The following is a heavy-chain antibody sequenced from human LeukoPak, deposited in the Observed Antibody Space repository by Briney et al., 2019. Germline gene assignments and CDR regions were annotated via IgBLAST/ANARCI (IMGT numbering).Heavy chain of an antibody. CDR2: IYYSGST. CDR1: GGSISSSSYY. D-gene: IGHD3-16*02. J-gene: IGHJ5*02. V-gene: IGHV4-39*07. Sequence: SETLSLTCTVSGGSISSSSYYWGWIRQPPGKGLEWIGSIYYSGSTYYNPSLKSRVTISVDTSKNQFSLKLSSVTAADTAVYYCARAGRIMITFGGVIDQTTNYNWFDPWGQGTLVTVSS. CDR3: ARAGRIMITFGGVIDQTTNYNWFDP.